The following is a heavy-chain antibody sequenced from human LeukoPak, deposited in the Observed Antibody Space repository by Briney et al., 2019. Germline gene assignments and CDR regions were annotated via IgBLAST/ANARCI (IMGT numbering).Heavy chain of an antibody. CDR3: AKDLVEGLTLLGRYYYCMDV. V-gene: IGHV3-23*01. Sequence: GGSLRLSCAASGFTFSSYAMSWVRQAPGKGLEWVSAISGSGGSTYYADSVKGRFTISRDNSKNTLYLQMNSLRAGDTAVYYCAKDLVEGLTLLGRYYYCMDVWGKGTTVTVSS. D-gene: IGHD2-15*01. J-gene: IGHJ6*03. CDR1: GFTFSSYA. CDR2: ISGSGGST.